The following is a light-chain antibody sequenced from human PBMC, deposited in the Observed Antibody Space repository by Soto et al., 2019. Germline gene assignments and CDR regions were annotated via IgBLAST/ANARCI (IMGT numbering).Light chain of an antibody. CDR2: EVS. Sequence: QSALTQPASVSGSPGQSITISCTGTSSDVGGHNYVSWYQQHPGKAPKLMIYEVSNRPSGVSNRFSGSSSGNTASLTISGLQAEYEADYYCSSYTSSSTPLVFGTGTKVTVL. V-gene: IGLV2-14*01. CDR3: SSYTSSSTPLV. CDR1: SSDVGGHNY. J-gene: IGLJ1*01.